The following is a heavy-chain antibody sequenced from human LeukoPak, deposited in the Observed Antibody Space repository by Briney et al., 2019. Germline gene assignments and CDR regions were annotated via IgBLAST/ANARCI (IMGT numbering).Heavy chain of an antibody. CDR2: IKQDGSEK. Sequence: GGSLRLSCAASGXTFRRYWMSWARQASGKGLEWVANIKQDGSEKYYVDSVKGRFTISRDNAKDSLYLQMNSLRAEDTAVYYCSRGGTDDPFNSWGQGTLVTVSS. CDR1: GXTFRRYW. D-gene: IGHD1-1*01. CDR3: SRGGTDDPFNS. J-gene: IGHJ4*02. V-gene: IGHV3-7*02.